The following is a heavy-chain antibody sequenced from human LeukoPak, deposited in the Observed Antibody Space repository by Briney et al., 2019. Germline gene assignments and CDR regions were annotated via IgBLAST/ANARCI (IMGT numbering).Heavy chain of an antibody. CDR1: GFSFVRYS. CDR2: ISASSAYI. D-gene: IGHD7-27*01. Sequence: GGSLRLSCAASGFSFVRYSLNWVRQAPGKGLEWVSSISASSAYIFYADSVKGRFTISRDNSKNTLYLQMNSLRAEDTAVYYCAKANWGSVDYFDYWGQGTLVTVSS. J-gene: IGHJ4*02. V-gene: IGHV3-21*04. CDR3: AKANWGSVDYFDY.